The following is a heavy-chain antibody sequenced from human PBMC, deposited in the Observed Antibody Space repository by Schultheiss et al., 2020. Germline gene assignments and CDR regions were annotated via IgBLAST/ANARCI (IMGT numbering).Heavy chain of an antibody. V-gene: IGHV3-13*01. CDR1: GFTFDDYA. D-gene: IGHD4-17*01. CDR2: IGTAGDT. CDR3: TRFDYGDYWYFDL. J-gene: IGHJ2*01. Sequence: GGSLRLSCAASGFTFDDYAMHWVRQAPGKGLEWVSAIGTAGDTYYPGSVKGRFTISRDNSKNTLYLQMNSLRAEDTAVYYYTRFDYGDYWYFDLWGRGTLVTVSS.